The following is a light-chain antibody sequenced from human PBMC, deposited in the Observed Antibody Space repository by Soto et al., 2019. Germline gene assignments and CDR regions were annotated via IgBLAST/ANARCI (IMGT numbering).Light chain of an antibody. CDR1: SSDVGIYNL. CDR3: CSYAGTIYV. Sequence: QSALTQPASVSGSPGRSITISCTGTSSDVGIYNLVSWYQQHPDKAPKRMIHEGSKRPSGVSNRFSGSKSGNTASLIISGLQGEDEADYYCCSYAGTIYVFGTGTKLTVL. CDR2: EGS. V-gene: IGLV2-23*01. J-gene: IGLJ1*01.